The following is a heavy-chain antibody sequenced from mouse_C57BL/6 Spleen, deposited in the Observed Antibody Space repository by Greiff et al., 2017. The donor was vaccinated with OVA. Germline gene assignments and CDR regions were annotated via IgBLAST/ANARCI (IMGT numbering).Heavy chain of an antibody. Sequence: DVMLVESGGGLVQPKGSLKLSCAASGFSFNTYAMNWVRQAPGKGLEWVARIRSKSNNYATYYADSVKDRFTISRDDSESMLYLQMNNLKTEDTAMYYGVRHHYDYDGYFDVWGTGTTVTVSS. CDR2: IRSKSNNYAT. CDR3: VRHHYDYDGYFDV. D-gene: IGHD2-4*01. V-gene: IGHV10-1*01. J-gene: IGHJ1*03. CDR1: GFSFNTYA.